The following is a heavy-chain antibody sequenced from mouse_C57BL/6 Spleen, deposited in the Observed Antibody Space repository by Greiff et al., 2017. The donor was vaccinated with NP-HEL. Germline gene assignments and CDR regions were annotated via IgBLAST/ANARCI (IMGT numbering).Heavy chain of an antibody. J-gene: IGHJ1*03. Sequence: VQLQQPGAELVKPGASVKMSCKASGYTFTSYWITWVKQRPGQGLEWIGDIYPGSGSTNYNEKFKSKATLTVDTSSSTAYMQLSSLTSEDSAVYYWASPYYYGSVYWYFDVWGTGTTVTVSS. CDR1: GYTFTSYW. D-gene: IGHD1-1*01. CDR3: ASPYYYGSVYWYFDV. CDR2: IYPGSGST. V-gene: IGHV1-55*01.